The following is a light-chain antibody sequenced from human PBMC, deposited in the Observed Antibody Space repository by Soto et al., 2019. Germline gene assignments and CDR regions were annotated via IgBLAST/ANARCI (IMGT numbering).Light chain of an antibody. CDR3: QQYGGSTRT. Sequence: IVLIQSPGTLSLSPGERATLSCRASQSVTTQLAWYQQKPGQAPRLIIHGASSRATGVPDRITGSGSGTDFTLSISRLEPEDFAVYYCQQYGGSTRTFGQGTKVDIK. CDR1: QSVTTQ. CDR2: GAS. J-gene: IGKJ1*01. V-gene: IGKV3-20*01.